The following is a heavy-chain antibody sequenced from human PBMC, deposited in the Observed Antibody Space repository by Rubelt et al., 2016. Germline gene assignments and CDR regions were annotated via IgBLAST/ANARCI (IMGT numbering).Heavy chain of an antibody. Sequence: GPGLVKPSETLSLTCTVSGGSISSYYWSWIRQPPGKGLEWIGYIYYSGSTNYNPSLKSRVTISVDTSKNQFSLKLSSVTAADTAVYYCARAMIADWYFDLWGRGTLVTVSS. CDR3: ARAMIADWYFDL. J-gene: IGHJ2*01. CDR1: GGSISSYY. CDR2: IYYSGST. D-gene: IGHD3-22*01. V-gene: IGHV4-59*01.